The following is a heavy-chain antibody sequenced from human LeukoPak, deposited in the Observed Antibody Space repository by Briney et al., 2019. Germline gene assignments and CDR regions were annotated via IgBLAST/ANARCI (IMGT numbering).Heavy chain of an antibody. V-gene: IGHV3-23*01. D-gene: IGHD5-12*01. Sequence: PGGSLRLSCAASGFTFSSYAMSGVRQAPGKGREWVSAISGSGGSTYYAESVKGRCTISRDNSKNPLYLQMNSLRAEDTAVYYCAKAYSGYDAAWYFDLWGRGTLVTVSS. CDR3: AKAYSGYDAAWYFDL. J-gene: IGHJ2*01. CDR1: GFTFSSYA. CDR2: ISGSGGST.